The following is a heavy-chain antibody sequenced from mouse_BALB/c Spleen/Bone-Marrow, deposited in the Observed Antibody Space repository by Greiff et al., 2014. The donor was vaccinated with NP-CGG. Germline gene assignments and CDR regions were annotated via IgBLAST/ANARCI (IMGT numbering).Heavy chain of an antibody. V-gene: IGHV14-3*02. D-gene: IGHD2-4*01. CDR2: IDPANGNT. CDR3: ALYYDYDVGY. CDR1: GFNIKDTY. J-gene: IGHJ2*01. Sequence: VQLQQSGAELVKPGASVKLSCTASGFNIKDTYMHWVKQRPGQGLEWIGRIDPANGNTKYDPKFQGKATITADTSSNTAYLQLSSLTSEDTAVYYCALYYDYDVGYWGQGTTLTVSS.